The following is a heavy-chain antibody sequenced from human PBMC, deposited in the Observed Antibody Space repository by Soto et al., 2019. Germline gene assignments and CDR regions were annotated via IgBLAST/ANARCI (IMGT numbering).Heavy chain of an antibody. CDR1: AYTFTNYW. Sequence: EEQLVQSGAEVKEPGESLRISCRGSAYTFTNYWISWVRQMPGKGLEWMGRIDPSDSYTDYSPSFQGHVTIMADKSSSTAFLQWSSLKASDTAMYYCARLWRSPRCYSGPDAFDIWGQGTVVTVSS. CDR2: IDPSDSYT. V-gene: IGHV5-10-1*01. J-gene: IGHJ3*02. D-gene: IGHD2-2*02. CDR3: ARLWRSPRCYSGPDAFDI.